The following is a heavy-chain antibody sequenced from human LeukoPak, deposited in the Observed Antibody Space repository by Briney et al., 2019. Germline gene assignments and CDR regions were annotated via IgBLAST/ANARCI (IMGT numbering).Heavy chain of an antibody. V-gene: IGHV4-38-2*01. J-gene: IGHJ4*02. CDR2: IYHSGST. D-gene: IGHD6-13*01. CDR1: GYSISSGYY. CDR3: ARPYSSSWYYFDY. Sequence: PSETLSLTCAVSGYSISSGYYWGWIRQPPGEGLEWIGSIYHSGSTYYNPSLKSRVTISVDTSKNQFSLKLSSVTAADTAVYYCARPYSSSWYYFDYWGQGTLVTVSS.